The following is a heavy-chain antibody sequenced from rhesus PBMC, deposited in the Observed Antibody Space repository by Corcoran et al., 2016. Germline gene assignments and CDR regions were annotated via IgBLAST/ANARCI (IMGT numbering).Heavy chain of an antibody. CDR1: DYSISSTYG. J-gene: IGHJ4*01. Sequence: QVRLQESGPGLGKPSETLSLTCTVSDYSISSTYGWTWIRQPPGKGPEWIGYIGDKMSNTNYNPALKSLVTTSKDTSKSQFARKLTSVTAAATAVYYCARHSDRNYDLDSWGQGVLVTVSS. CDR3: ARHSDRNYDLDS. V-gene: IGHV4-127*01. CDR2: IGDKMSNT. D-gene: IGHD4-23*01.